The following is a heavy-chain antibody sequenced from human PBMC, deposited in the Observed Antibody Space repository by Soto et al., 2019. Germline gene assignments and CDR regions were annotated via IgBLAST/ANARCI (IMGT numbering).Heavy chain of an antibody. D-gene: IGHD2-15*01. CDR3: ARSAVVKMINAFXI. J-gene: IGHJ3*02. CDR2: ISAYNGNT. CDR1: GYTFTSYV. Sequence: ASVKVSCKASGYTFTSYVISWVRQAPGQGLEWVGWISAYNGNTNYAQKLQGRVTMTTDTSTSTAYMELRSLRSDDTAVYYCARSAVVKMINAFXIRGQGTMVXVSS. V-gene: IGHV1-18*01.